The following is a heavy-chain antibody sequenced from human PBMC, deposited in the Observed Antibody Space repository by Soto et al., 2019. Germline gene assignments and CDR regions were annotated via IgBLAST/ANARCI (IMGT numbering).Heavy chain of an antibody. V-gene: IGHV3-64*01. D-gene: IGHD2-15*01. CDR2: ISSNGGST. J-gene: IGHJ4*02. CDR1: GFTFSSYA. Sequence: GSLRLSCAASGFTFSSYAMHWVRQAPGKGLEYVSAISSNGGSTYYANSVKGRFTISRDNSKNTLYLQMGSLRAEDMAVYYCARAGVGYCSGGSCYYDYWGQGTLVTVSS. CDR3: ARAGVGYCSGGSCYYDY.